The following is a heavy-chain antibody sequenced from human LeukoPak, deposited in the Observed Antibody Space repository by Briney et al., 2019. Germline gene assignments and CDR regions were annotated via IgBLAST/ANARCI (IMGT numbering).Heavy chain of an antibody. CDR3: GRGGDGIDI. CDR2: INIDDTNA. Sequence: GGSLRLSCAVSGFTFRDYLMHWVRQAPGKGLVWVSRINIDDTNAYADSVEGRFTISRDDRKNTLYLQMNSLRAEDTAVYFCGRGGDGIDIWGQGTTVIVSS. CDR1: GFTFRDYL. J-gene: IGHJ3*02. V-gene: IGHV3-74*01.